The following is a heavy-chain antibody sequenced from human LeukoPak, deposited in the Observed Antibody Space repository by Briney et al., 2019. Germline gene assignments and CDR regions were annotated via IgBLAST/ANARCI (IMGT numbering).Heavy chain of an antibody. CDR2: ISSSGSTI. Sequence: GGSLRLSCAASGFTFSDYYMSWIRQAPGKGLEWVSYISSSGSTIYYADSVKGRFTISRDNAKSSLYLQMNSLRAEDTAVYYCARDRGQQLVLGYFDYWGQGTLVTVSS. J-gene: IGHJ4*02. D-gene: IGHD6-13*01. CDR1: GFTFSDYY. CDR3: ARDRGQQLVLGYFDY. V-gene: IGHV3-11*01.